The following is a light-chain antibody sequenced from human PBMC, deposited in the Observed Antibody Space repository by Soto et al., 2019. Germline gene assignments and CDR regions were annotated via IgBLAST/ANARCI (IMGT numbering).Light chain of an antibody. Sequence: DIQVTQSPPTLSASVGDRVTLTCRASQTISTWMAWYQQKPGKAPKLLVYDASTLQSGVASRFSGSGSGTEFTLIISGLQPDDFATYYCQHYNSYSEAFGQGTKVDIK. CDR2: DAS. J-gene: IGKJ1*01. V-gene: IGKV1-5*01. CDR3: QHYNSYSEA. CDR1: QTISTW.